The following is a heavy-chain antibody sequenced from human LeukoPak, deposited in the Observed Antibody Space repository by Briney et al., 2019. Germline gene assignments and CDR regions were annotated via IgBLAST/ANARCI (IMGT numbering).Heavy chain of an antibody. J-gene: IGHJ4*02. CDR3: VRDDRRYGDYGYFDY. CDR2: IYSGGGT. V-gene: IGHV3-66*01. D-gene: IGHD4-17*01. Sequence: GGSLRLSCAASGFTVRNTYMNWVRQAPGKGLEWVSVIYSGGGTYYADSVKGRFTISRDNSKNTLYLQMNSLRAEDTAVYYCVRDDRRYGDYGYFDYWDQGTLVTVSS. CDR1: GFTVRNTY.